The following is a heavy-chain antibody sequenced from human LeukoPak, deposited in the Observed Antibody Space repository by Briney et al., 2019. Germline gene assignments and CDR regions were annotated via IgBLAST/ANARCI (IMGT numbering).Heavy chain of an antibody. CDR3: ARLLYDSGTYYFDY. CDR2: IFWDDDK. D-gene: IGHD3-10*01. Sequence: SGPTLVKPTQTLTLTCTFSGFSLSTSGVGVGWIRQPPGKALEWLALIFWDDDKRYSPSLKSSLTITKDTSRNQVVLTMTNMDPVDTATYYCARLLYDSGTYYFDYWGQGTLVTVSS. J-gene: IGHJ4*02. CDR1: GFSLSTSGVG. V-gene: IGHV2-5*02.